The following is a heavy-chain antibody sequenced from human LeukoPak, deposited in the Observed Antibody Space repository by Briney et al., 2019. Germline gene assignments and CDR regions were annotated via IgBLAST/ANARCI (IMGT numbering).Heavy chain of an antibody. CDR1: GYRFTDYY. Sequence: ASVTVSCKASGYRFTDYYMHWVRQAPGQGLEWMGWINPKSGGTNYAQKFQGRVTMTRDTSINTGYMDLSGLRSDDTAVYFCARDLGEIAMAGMFSTQSHFDRWGQGTLVTVSS. J-gene: IGHJ4*02. V-gene: IGHV1-2*02. CDR2: INPKSGGT. CDR3: ARDLGEIAMAGMFSTQSHFDR. D-gene: IGHD6-19*01.